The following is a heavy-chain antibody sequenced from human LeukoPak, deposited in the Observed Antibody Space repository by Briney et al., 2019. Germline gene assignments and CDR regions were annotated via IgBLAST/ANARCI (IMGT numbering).Heavy chain of an antibody. D-gene: IGHD5-24*01. Sequence: PSQTLSLTCAVSGGSISSYYWSWIWHPARKGQEWIGRINTSGSTNYTPALKSRVTISVDTSKNQFSLKLSSVTAADTAVYYCAREGRGRWIQFWVYFDYWGQGTLVTVSS. J-gene: IGHJ4*02. CDR2: INTSGST. CDR1: GGSISSYY. V-gene: IGHV4-4*07. CDR3: AREGRGRWIQFWVYFDY.